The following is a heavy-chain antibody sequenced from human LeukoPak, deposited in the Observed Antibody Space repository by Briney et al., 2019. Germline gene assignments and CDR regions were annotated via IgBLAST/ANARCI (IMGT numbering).Heavy chain of an antibody. CDR1: GFTFRTYE. CDR2: ISSSGSTI. Sequence: GGSLRLSCAASGFTFRTYEMNWVRQAPGKGLERVSYISSSGSTIYYADSVKGRITISRDNAKNSLYLQMNSLRAEDTAVYYCAKQYCGGDCQNNTPFDYWGQGTLVTVSS. V-gene: IGHV3-48*03. J-gene: IGHJ4*02. D-gene: IGHD2-21*02. CDR3: AKQYCGGDCQNNTPFDY.